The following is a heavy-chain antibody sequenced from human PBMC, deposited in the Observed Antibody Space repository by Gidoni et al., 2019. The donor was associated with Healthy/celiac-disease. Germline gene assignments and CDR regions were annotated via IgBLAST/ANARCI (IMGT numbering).Heavy chain of an antibody. V-gene: IGHV3-15*01. CDR3: TTDLTVVVSVTVGY. J-gene: IGHJ4*02. Sequence: EVQLVESGGGLVKPGGSLRLSCTVSGFTFRNAWMSWVRQAPGKGLEWVGRIKSKTDGGTTVYATPLKGRFTISRDDSKNTLYLQMNSLKTEDTAVYYCTTDLTVVVSVTVGYWGQGTLVTVSS. CDR1: GFTFRNAW. D-gene: IGHD2-2*01. CDR2: IKSKTDGGTT.